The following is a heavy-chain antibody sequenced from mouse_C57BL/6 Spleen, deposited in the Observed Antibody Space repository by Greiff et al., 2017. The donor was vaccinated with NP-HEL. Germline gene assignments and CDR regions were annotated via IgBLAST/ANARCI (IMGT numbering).Heavy chain of an antibody. CDR1: GYTFTSYW. J-gene: IGHJ3*01. V-gene: IGHV1-5*01. D-gene: IGHD2-4*01. CDR2: IYPGNSDT. CDR3: AREGIYCDYDAAWFAY. Sequence: EVQLVESGTVLARPGASVKMSCKTSGYTFTSYWMHWVKQRPGQGLEWIGAIYPGNSDTSYNQKFKGKATLTAVTSASTAYMELSSLKNEDSAVYYCAREGIYCDYDAAWFAYWGQGTLVTVSA.